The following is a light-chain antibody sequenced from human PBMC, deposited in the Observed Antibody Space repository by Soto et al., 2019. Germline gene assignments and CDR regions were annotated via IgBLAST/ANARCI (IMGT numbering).Light chain of an antibody. Sequence: DIQMTQSPSSLSASVGDRVTITCQASQDISNDLKWYQQKPGKAPNLLIYAAFNLETGVPSRFSGSGSGTNFTFTISSLQSEDIATYYCQKYDNLPPTFGPGTKVDIK. V-gene: IGKV1-33*01. CDR1: QDISND. J-gene: IGKJ3*01. CDR2: AAF. CDR3: QKYDNLPPT.